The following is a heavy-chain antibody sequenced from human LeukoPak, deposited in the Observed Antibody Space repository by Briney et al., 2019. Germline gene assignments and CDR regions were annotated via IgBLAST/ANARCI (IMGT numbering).Heavy chain of an antibody. Sequence: PGGSLRLSCAASGFTFNSYNMNWVRQAPGKGLEWVSSISFTSGHIYCADSVKGRFTISGDNAKNSLFLQINSLRAEDTAVYYCARAYYYTMDVWGQGTTVTVSS. CDR1: GFTFNSYN. V-gene: IGHV3-21*01. CDR3: ARAYYYTMDV. CDR2: ISFTSGHI. J-gene: IGHJ6*02.